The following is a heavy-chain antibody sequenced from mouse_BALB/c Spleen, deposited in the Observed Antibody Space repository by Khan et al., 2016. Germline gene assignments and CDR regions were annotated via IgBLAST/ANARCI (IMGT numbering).Heavy chain of an antibody. CDR1: GFTFTDYY. CDR3: ASLTGTIAY. CDR2: IRNNAGGYTT. V-gene: IGHV7-3*02. Sequence: EVELVESGGGLVQTGGSLRLSCATSGFTFTDYYMTWVRQPPGKALEWLGFIRNNAGGYTTEYSASVKGRLTIYRDNSQCNLYLQISTLEAEVSATYYCASLTGTIAYWGQGTLVTVSA. J-gene: IGHJ3*01. D-gene: IGHD4-1*01.